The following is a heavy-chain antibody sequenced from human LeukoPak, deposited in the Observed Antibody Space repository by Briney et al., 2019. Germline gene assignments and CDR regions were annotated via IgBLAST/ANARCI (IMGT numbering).Heavy chain of an antibody. D-gene: IGHD4-11*01. CDR3: AKERPTTTAFDY. J-gene: IGHJ4*02. V-gene: IGHV3-23*01. CDR1: GFTFSSFP. CDR2: ITGSGGTT. Sequence: GGSLRLSCAASGFTFSSFPMTWVRQAPGKGLEWVSIITGSGGTTYYTDSVKGRFTISRDNSKTTLYLQMNSLRAEDTAVYFCAKERPTTTAFDYWGQGTLVTVSS.